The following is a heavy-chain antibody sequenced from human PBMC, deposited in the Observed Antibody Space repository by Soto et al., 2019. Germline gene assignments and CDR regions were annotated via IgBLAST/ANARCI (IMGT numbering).Heavy chain of an antibody. Sequence: PSETLSLTCTVSGGAINTFYWSLVRQPAGKGLEWIGRIFSSGSTSFNPSLESRVAMSVDTSKNHFSLNLSSVTAADMAVYYCAREGSYSAYNFAHGIQLWSFDFWGQGALVTVSS. CDR2: IFSSGST. V-gene: IGHV4-4*07. J-gene: IGHJ4*02. CDR3: AREGSYSAYNFAHGIQLWSFDF. D-gene: IGHD5-12*01. CDR1: GGAINTFY.